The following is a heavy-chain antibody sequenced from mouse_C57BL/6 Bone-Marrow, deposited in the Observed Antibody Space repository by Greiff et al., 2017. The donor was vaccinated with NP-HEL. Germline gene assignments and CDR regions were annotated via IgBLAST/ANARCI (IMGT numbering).Heavy chain of an antibody. D-gene: IGHD2-3*01. CDR3: ARTYDGYYLFDY. CDR2: ISGGGGNT. CDR1: GFTFSSYT. Sequence: DVQLVESGGSLVKPGGSLKLSCAASGFTFSSYTMSWVRQTPEKRLEWVATISGGGGNTYYPDSVKGRFTISRDNAKNTLYLQMSSLRSEDTALYYCARTYDGYYLFDYWGQGTTLTVSS. J-gene: IGHJ2*01. V-gene: IGHV5-9*01.